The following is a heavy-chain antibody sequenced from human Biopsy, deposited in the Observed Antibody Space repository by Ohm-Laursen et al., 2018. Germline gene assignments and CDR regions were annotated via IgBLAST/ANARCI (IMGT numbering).Heavy chain of an antibody. J-gene: IGHJ3*01. D-gene: IGHD6-19*01. V-gene: IGHV1-69*06. CDR3: AAGTRYSSGWYNAVDF. CDR1: GDTFNRYG. Sequence: SVKVSCKASGDTFNRYGLTWVRQAPGQGLEWMGGIIPFFGTSDYAQTFQGRVTITADKSTSTSYMELTRLRSEDSAVYYCAAGTRYSSGWYNAVDFWGQGTMVTVSS. CDR2: IIPFFGTS.